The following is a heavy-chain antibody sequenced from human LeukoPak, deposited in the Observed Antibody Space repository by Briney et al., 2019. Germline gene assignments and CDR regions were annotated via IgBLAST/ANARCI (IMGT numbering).Heavy chain of an antibody. V-gene: IGHV4-39*01. Sequence: PSETLSLTCTVSGGSVSSNNYYWGWIRQPPGKGLEWIGSISYSGSTYYNPSLKSRVTISVDTSKNQFSLKLTSVTAADTAVYFCARQVVAVAGTGYFDYWGQGTLVTVSS. CDR2: ISYSGST. CDR1: GGSVSSNNYY. CDR3: ARQVVAVAGTGYFDY. D-gene: IGHD6-19*01. J-gene: IGHJ4*02.